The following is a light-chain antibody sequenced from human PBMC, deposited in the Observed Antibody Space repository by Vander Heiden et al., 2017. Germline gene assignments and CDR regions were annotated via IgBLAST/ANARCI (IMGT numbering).Light chain of an antibody. CDR1: QTINSN. Sequence: DIQMTQSPSTLSASVGDRVTITCRASQTINSNLGWYQKKPGKAPKVLIYKTSTLESGVPSRFSGSASETEFTLTISSLQPDDFATYYCLQYLSYPFTFGPGTKVDMK. CDR3: LQYLSYPFT. V-gene: IGKV1-5*03. J-gene: IGKJ3*01. CDR2: KTS.